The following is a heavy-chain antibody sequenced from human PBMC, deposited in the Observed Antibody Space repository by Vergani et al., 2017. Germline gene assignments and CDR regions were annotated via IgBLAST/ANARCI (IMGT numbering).Heavy chain of an antibody. Sequence: QVQLVQSGAEVKKPGASVKVSCKASGYTFTSYYMHWVRQAPGQGLEWMGRIIPILGTANYAQKFQGRVTITADESTSTAYMELSSLRSEDTAVYYCARMRTTVTTNAFDIWGQGTMVTVSS. V-gene: IGHV1-69*11. CDR1: GYTFTSYY. J-gene: IGHJ3*02. CDR3: ARMRTTVTTNAFDI. CDR2: IIPILGTA. D-gene: IGHD4-17*01.